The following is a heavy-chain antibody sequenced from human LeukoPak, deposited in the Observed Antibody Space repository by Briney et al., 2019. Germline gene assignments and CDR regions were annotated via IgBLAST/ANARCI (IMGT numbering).Heavy chain of an antibody. CDR3: VKDRSSRGYCSGGNCVFEL. CDR1: GFTFSSYG. Sequence: GGSLRLSCAASGFTFSSYGMHWVRQAPGKGLEWVAVIWYDGTNTYYADSVKGRFTISRDNSKNTLYLQMNSLRAEDTAVYYCVKDRSSRGYCSGGNCVFELWGQGTLVTVSS. J-gene: IGHJ4*02. CDR2: IWYDGTNT. D-gene: IGHD2-15*01. V-gene: IGHV3-30*02.